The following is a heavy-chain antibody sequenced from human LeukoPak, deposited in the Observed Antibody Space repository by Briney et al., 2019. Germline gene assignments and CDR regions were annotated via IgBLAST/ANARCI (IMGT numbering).Heavy chain of an antibody. Sequence: PSETLSLTCTVSGRSISSSSYYWAWIRRPPGKGLERIGSVDHSGGTYYHPSVRSRGAISVATSKNQFSLKLSSVTAAETAVYSCAGFTFFRGVITFDYCGQGNLVSVSS. CDR3: AGFTFFRGVITFDY. J-gene: IGHJ4*02. CDR2: VDHSGGT. V-gene: IGHV4-39*07. D-gene: IGHD3-10*01. CDR1: GRSISSSSYY.